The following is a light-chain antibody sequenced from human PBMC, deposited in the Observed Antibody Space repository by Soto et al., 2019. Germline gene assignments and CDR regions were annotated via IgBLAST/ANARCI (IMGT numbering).Light chain of an antibody. V-gene: IGKV3-20*01. CDR2: GAS. J-gene: IGKJ1*01. CDR3: QQYGTSPRT. Sequence: GERAVLSCRASQSVSSNLAWYQQKPGQAPRLLIYGASSRATGIPDRFSGRGSGTDFTLTISRLEPEDFAVYFCQQYGTSPRTLGQGTKVDI. CDR1: QSVSSN.